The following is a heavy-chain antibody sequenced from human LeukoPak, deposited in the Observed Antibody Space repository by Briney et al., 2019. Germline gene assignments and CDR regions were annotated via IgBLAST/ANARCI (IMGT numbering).Heavy chain of an antibody. Sequence: SETLSLTCSVSGGSIGTYHWTWIRQPPGKGLEWIGYIYYTGSTNYNPSLKSRATMSVDTSKSQVSLKMTFVTDADTAVYYCARPSIPSAAASALDIWGQGTMVTVSS. J-gene: IGHJ3*02. V-gene: IGHV4-59*08. CDR2: IYYTGST. D-gene: IGHD2-2*01. CDR3: ARPSIPSAAASALDI. CDR1: GGSIGTYH.